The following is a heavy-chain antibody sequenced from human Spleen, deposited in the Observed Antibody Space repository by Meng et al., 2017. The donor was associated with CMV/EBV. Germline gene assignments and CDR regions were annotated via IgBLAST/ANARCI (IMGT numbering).Heavy chain of an antibody. CDR3: ARDPGCDDPSCYGIGWDL. V-gene: IGHV1-2*02. J-gene: IGHJ5*02. D-gene: IGHD2-2*01. Sequence: ASVKVSCKASGYSFTGYHIHWVRQAPGQGLEWMGWIKLDSGGTKYAQKFQGRVTLTRDTSINTAYMELSRLRHDDTAVYYCARDPGCDDPSCYGIGWDLWGQGTLVTVSS. CDR2: IKLDSGGT. CDR1: GYSFTGYH.